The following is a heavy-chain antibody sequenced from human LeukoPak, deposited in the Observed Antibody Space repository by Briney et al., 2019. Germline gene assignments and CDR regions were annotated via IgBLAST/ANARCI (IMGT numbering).Heavy chain of an antibody. CDR2: IIPIFGTA. Sequence: SVKVSCKASGGTFSSYAISWVRQAPGQGLEWMGGIIPIFGTANYAQKFQGRGTITTDESTSTAYMELSSLRSEDTAVYYCASQPYYYDSSGYSRAEDYWGQGTLVTVSS. CDR3: ASQPYYYDSSGYSRAEDY. V-gene: IGHV1-69*05. D-gene: IGHD3-22*01. J-gene: IGHJ4*02. CDR1: GGTFSSYA.